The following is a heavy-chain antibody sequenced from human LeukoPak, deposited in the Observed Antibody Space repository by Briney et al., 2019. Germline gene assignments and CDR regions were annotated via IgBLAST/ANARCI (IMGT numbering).Heavy chain of an antibody. Sequence: PGASVKVSCKASGYTFTSNYIHWVRQAPGQGLEWMGMIYPRDGSTSYAQKFQGRVTMTRDTSTSTVYMELSSLRSEDTAVYYCVVGIVGAINPIDYWGQGTLVTVSS. CDR2: IYPRDGST. CDR1: GYTFTSNY. CDR3: VVGIVGAINPIDY. J-gene: IGHJ4*02. V-gene: IGHV1-46*01. D-gene: IGHD1-26*01.